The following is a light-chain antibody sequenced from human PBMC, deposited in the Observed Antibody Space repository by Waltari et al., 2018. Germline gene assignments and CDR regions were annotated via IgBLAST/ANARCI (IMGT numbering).Light chain of an antibody. V-gene: IGLV3-21*02. CDR2: DDT. Sequence: SYVLTQPPSAAVATGETARITCGGANVGRKSVHWSQQKQGQAPLLVVYDDTARPSGIPDRFSASNSWNTATLTISRVENGDEADYYCQVWDTTSDRVVFGGGTKLTVL. CDR3: QVWDTTSDRVV. J-gene: IGLJ2*01. CDR1: NVGRKS.